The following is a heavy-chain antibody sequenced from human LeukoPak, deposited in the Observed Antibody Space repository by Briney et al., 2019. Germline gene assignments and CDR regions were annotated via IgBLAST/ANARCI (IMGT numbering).Heavy chain of an antibody. V-gene: IGHV3-11*04. Sequence: AGGSLRLSCAASGVTFSDYYMNWIRQAPGKGLEWVSYISSSSSTIYYADSVKGRFTISRDNAKNSLYLQMNSLRAEDTAVYYCAELGRDYFDYWGQGTLVTVSS. CDR2: ISSSSSTI. CDR3: AELGRDYFDY. J-gene: IGHJ4*02. CDR1: GVTFSDYY. D-gene: IGHD3-10*01.